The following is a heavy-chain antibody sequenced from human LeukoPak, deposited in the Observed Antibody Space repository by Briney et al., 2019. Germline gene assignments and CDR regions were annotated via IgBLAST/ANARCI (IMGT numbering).Heavy chain of an antibody. CDR3: ARESRPPYYYYYTMDV. Sequence: SSETLSLACTVSGDSIRSYYWSWIRQTPGKGLEWIGYIYYSGSTNYNPSLKSRVTMSVDTSKNQFSLKLSSVTAADTAVYYCARESRPPYYYYYTMDVWGQGTTVTVSS. CDR1: GDSIRSYY. V-gene: IGHV4-59*01. CDR2: IYYSGST. J-gene: IGHJ6*02.